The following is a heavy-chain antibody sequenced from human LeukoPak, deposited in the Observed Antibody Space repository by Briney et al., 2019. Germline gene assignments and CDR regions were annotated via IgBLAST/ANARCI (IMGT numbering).Heavy chain of an antibody. Sequence: PSETLSLTCAVYGGSVTGFSWSWIRQSPVKGLESIGEINHSGGTNYAPSLQSRVTPSLDTSKNQFSLTLTSVTAADTAVYYCVRGRNVKWVPGVGGNPRASRYYYYMDVWGKGTTVTVSS. J-gene: IGHJ6*03. CDR1: GGSVTGFS. D-gene: IGHD4-23*01. CDR2: INHSGGT. V-gene: IGHV4-34*01. CDR3: VRGRNVKWVPGVGGNPRASRYYYYMDV.